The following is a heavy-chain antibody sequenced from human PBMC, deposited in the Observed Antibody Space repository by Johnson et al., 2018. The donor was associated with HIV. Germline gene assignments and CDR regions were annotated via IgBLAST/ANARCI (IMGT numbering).Heavy chain of an antibody. V-gene: IGHV3-9*01. J-gene: IGHJ3*02. CDR2: ISWNSGSI. Sequence: VQLVESGGGLVQPGRSLRLSCAASGFTFDDYAMHWVRQGPGKGLEWVSGISWNSGSIGYADSVKGRFTISRDNAKNSLYLQMNSLRSEDTAFYYCARDETQRRYALTAFDIWGQGTMVSVSS. CDR1: GFTFDDYA. CDR3: ARDETQRRYALTAFDI. D-gene: IGHD6-25*01.